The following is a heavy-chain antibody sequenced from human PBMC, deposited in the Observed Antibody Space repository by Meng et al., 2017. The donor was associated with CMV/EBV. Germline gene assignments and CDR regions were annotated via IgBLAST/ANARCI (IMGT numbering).Heavy chain of an antibody. Sequence: GGSLRLSCAASGFTFSSYSMNWVRQAPGKGLEWVSYISSSSSTIYYADSVEGRFTISRDNAKNSLYLQMNSLRAEDTAVYYCARVTMGIRLGDASGLDYWGQGTLVTVSS. CDR2: ISSSSSTI. CDR1: GFTFSSYS. J-gene: IGHJ4*02. CDR3: ARVTMGIRLGDASGLDY. D-gene: IGHD3-16*01. V-gene: IGHV3-48*04.